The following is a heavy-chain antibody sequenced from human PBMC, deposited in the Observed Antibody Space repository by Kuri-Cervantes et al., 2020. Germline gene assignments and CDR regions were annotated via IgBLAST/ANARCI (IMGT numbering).Heavy chain of an antibody. CDR2: IYYSGST. CDR3: ARQARNYYDMRAFDI. Sequence: GSLRLSCTVPGGSINTYYWTWIRQPPGKGLEWIGYIYYSGSTNYNPSLKSRVTISLDTSKNQFSLKLSSVTAADTAVYYCARQARNYYDMRAFDIWGQGTMVTVSS. D-gene: IGHD3-22*01. V-gene: IGHV4-59*08. J-gene: IGHJ3*02. CDR1: GGSINTYY.